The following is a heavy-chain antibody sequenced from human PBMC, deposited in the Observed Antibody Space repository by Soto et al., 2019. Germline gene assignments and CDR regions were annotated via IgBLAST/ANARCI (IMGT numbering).Heavy chain of an antibody. J-gene: IGHJ4*02. V-gene: IGHV1-69*13. CDR2: IIPIFGTA. CDR1: GGTFSSYA. D-gene: IGHD3-10*01. Sequence: SVKVSCKASGGTFSSYAISWVRQAPGQGLEWMGGIIPIFGTANYAQKFQGRVTITADESTSTAYMELSSLRSEDTAVYYCASSSGSYYQPTLDYWGQGTLVTVSS. CDR3: ASSSGSYYQPTLDY.